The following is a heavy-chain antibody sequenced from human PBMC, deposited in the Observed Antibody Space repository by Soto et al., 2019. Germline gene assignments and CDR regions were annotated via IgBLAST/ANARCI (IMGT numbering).Heavy chain of an antibody. CDR2: MNPNSGNT. J-gene: IGHJ5*02. CDR1: GYTFTSYD. V-gene: IGHV1-8*01. D-gene: IGHD2-15*01. CDR3: ARVRDDIVVVVAATDWFDP. Sequence: ASVKVSCKASGYTFTSYDINWVRQATGQGLEWMGWMNPNSGNTGYAQKFQGRVTMTRNTSISTAYMEVSSLRSEDTAVYYCARVRDDIVVVVAATDWFDPWGQGTLVTVSS.